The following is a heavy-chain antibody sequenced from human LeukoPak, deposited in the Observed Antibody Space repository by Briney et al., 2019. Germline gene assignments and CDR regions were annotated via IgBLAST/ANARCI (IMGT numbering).Heavy chain of an antibody. J-gene: IGHJ4*02. D-gene: IGHD2-21*01. Sequence: PSETLSLTCTVSGGSISSNSNYWAWIRQPPGRGLEWLGSISYGGSTYYSPSLESQATISVDTSKNQFSLRLSAGTAADTAVYYCARQALWCFDHGGQGTLVTVSS. CDR2: ISYGGST. CDR3: ARQALWCFDH. CDR1: GGSISSNSNY. V-gene: IGHV4-39*01.